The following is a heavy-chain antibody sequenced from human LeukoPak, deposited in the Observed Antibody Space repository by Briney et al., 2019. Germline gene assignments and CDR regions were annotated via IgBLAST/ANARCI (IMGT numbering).Heavy chain of an antibody. J-gene: IGHJ4*02. CDR1: GFTFEDYA. V-gene: IGHV3-43*02. CDR3: AKGGRYGDYEDYFDY. D-gene: IGHD4-17*01. CDR2: VSGNGRNT. Sequence: GGSLRLSCAASGFTFEDYAMHWVRQAPGKGLEWVSLVSGNGRNTYYADSVKGRFTISRDNSKNTLYLQMNSLRAEDTAVYYCAKGGRYGDYEDYFDYWGQGTLVTVSS.